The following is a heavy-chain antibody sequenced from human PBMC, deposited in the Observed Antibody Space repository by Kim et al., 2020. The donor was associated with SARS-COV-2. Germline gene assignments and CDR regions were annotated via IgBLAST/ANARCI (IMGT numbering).Heavy chain of an antibody. D-gene: IGHD2-2*01. CDR3: ARGYCSSTSCQGSYYYYYYGMDV. V-gene: IGHV7-4-1*02. CDR1: GYTFTSYA. J-gene: IGHJ6*02. CDR2: INTNTGNP. Sequence: ASVKVSCKASGYTFTSYAMNWVRQAPGQGLEWMGWINTNTGNPTYAQGFTGRFVFSLDTSVSTAYLQISSLKAEDTAVYYCARGYCSSTSCQGSYYYYYYGMDVWGQGTTVTVSS.